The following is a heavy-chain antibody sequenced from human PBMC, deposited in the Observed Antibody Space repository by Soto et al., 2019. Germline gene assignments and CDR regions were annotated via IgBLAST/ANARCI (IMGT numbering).Heavy chain of an antibody. CDR3: ARENRKTRGYSGYEYFDY. V-gene: IGHV1-18*01. CDR2: ISAYNGNT. Sequence: ASVKVSCKASSYTFTSYGISWVRQAPGQGLEWMGWISAYNGNTNYAQKLQGRVTMTTDTSTSTAYMELRSLRSDDTAVYYCARENRKTRGYSGYEYFDYWGQGTLVTVSS. CDR1: SYTFTSYG. D-gene: IGHD5-12*01. J-gene: IGHJ4*02.